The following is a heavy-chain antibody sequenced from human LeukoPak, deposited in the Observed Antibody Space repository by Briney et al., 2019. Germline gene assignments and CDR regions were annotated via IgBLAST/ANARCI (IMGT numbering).Heavy chain of an antibody. CDR2: IYYSGST. D-gene: IGHD3-22*01. Sequence: ASETLSLTCTVSGGSISSSSYYWGWIRQPPGKGLEWIGSIYYSGSTYYNPSLKSRVTISIDTSKNQFSLKLRSVIAADTAVYYCARDPSGHSSRFDYWGQGTLVTVSS. J-gene: IGHJ4*02. CDR3: ARDPSGHSSRFDY. CDR1: GGSISSSSYY. V-gene: IGHV4-39*07.